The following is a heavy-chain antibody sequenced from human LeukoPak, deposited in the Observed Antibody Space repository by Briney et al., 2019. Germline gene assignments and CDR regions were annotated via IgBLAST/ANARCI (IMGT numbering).Heavy chain of an antibody. Sequence: GGALRLSCAASGFTFSRYGMQWVGQAPGKGVEWVAIISYDGSNKYYADSVKGRFTISRDNSKNTLYLQMNSLRAEDTAVYYCAKDEVKYYGSGSYSQLDFWGQGTLVTVSS. CDR1: GFTFSRYG. J-gene: IGHJ4*02. CDR2: ISYDGSNK. CDR3: AKDEVKYYGSGSYSQLDF. V-gene: IGHV3-30*18. D-gene: IGHD3-10*01.